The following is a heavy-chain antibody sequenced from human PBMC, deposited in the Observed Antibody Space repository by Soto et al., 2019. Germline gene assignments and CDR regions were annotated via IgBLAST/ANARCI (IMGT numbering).Heavy chain of an antibody. CDR3: ARSSGYYLIDDY. CDR1: GYTFTSYA. D-gene: IGHD3-22*01. CDR2: INAGNGNT. J-gene: IGHJ4*02. V-gene: IGHV1-3*05. Sequence: QVQLVQSGAEEKKPGASVKVSCKASGYTFTSYAMHWVRQAPGQRLEWMGWINAGNGNTKYSQKFQGRVTITRDTSASTVYMELSSLRSEDKAVYYCARSSGYYLIDDYWGQGTMVTVSS.